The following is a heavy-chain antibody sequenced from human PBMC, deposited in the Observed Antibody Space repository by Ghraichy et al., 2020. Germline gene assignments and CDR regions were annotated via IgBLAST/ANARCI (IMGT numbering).Heavy chain of an antibody. CDR3: AKVTMVQGLTYYYYG. V-gene: IGHV3-23*01. Sequence: GESLNISCVASGLTFTRYAMSWVRQAPGKGLEWVSVISGSGSSTYYADSVKGRFTISRDNSKNTLYLQMSSLRAEDTALYYCAKVTMVQGLTYYYYG. J-gene: IGHJ6*01. CDR2: ISGSGSST. D-gene: IGHD3-10*01. CDR1: GLTFTRYA.